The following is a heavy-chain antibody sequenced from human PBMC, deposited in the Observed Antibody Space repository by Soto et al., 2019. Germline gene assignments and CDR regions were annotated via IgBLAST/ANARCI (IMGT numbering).Heavy chain of an antibody. Sequence: TLSLTFTASGGSISSGCYYWSWIRQHPGKGLEWIGYMYYIGTTQYNPSLKSRVTMSIDTSKNQFYLKLNYVTAPDTAVYYCARNPGGNGYYLYFHAWGQGTLVTVSS. J-gene: IGHJ4*02. CDR1: GGSISSGCYY. D-gene: IGHD3-3*01. CDR3: ARNPGGNGYYLYFHA. CDR2: MYYIGTT. V-gene: IGHV4-31*03.